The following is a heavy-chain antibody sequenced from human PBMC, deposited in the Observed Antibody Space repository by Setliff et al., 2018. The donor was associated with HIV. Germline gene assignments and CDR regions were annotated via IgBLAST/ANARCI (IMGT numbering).Heavy chain of an antibody. J-gene: IGHJ4*02. CDR3: AKDLPAAYFDY. D-gene: IGHD2-2*01. CDR2: IRSDGSIK. Sequence: GGSLRLSCAASGFTFSNYGMHWVRQAPGKGLEWVAFIRSDGSIKYYADSVKGRFTISRDNSNHVLFLQMNSLRIEDTAVYYCAKDLPAAYFDYWGQGTLVTVSS. CDR1: GFTFSNYG. V-gene: IGHV3-30*02.